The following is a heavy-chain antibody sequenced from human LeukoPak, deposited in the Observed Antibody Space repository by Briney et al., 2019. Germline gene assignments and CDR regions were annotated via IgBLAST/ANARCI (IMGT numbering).Heavy chain of an antibody. CDR2: ISAYNGNT. V-gene: IGHV1-18*01. D-gene: IGHD2-21*01. CDR3: AREREAALCYDY. Sequence: ASVKVSCKASGYTFTSYGISWVRQAPGQGLEWMGWISAYNGNTNYAQKFQGRVTMTRDTSTSTVYMELSSLRSEDTAVYYCAREREAALCYDYWGQGTLVTVSS. J-gene: IGHJ4*02. CDR1: GYTFTSYG.